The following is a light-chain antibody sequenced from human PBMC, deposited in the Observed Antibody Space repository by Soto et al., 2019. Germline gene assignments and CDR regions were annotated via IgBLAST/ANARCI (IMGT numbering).Light chain of an antibody. V-gene: IGLV2-14*01. J-gene: IGLJ1*01. CDR1: SSDVGAYNY. CDR3: SSYAGSSTRLYV. CDR2: DVS. Sequence: QSVLTQPASVSGSPGQSITISCTGTSSDVGAYNYVSWYQQHPGKAPKLMIYDVSNRPSGVSDRFSGSKSGNTASLTISGLQAEDEADYFCSSYAGSSTRLYVFGTGTKVTVL.